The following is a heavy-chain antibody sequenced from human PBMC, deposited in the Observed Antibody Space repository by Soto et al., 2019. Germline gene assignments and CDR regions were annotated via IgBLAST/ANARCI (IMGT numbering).Heavy chain of an antibody. J-gene: IGHJ6*02. CDR3: ARGQWLVLDYGMDV. D-gene: IGHD6-19*01. CDR1: GFTFSSYG. Sequence: GGSLRLSCAASGFTFSSYGMHWVRQAPGKGLEWVAVIWYDGSNKYYADSVKGRFTISRDNSKNTLYLQMNSLRAEDTAVYYCARGQWLVLDYGMDVWGQGTTVTVSS. CDR2: IWYDGSNK. V-gene: IGHV3-33*01.